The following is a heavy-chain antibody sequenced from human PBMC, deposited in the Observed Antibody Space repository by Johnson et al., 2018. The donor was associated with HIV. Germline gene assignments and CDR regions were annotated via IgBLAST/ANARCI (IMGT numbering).Heavy chain of an antibody. Sequence: QVQLVESGGGVVQPGRSLRLSCAASGFTFSSYGMHWVRQTPGKELEWVSNINWNGGSTGYADSVKGRFTISRDNSKNTLYLQMNSLRAEDTAVYYCAKDRRSSSLDAFDIWGQGTMVTVSS. CDR2: INWNGGST. J-gene: IGHJ3*02. CDR3: AKDRRSSSLDAFDI. CDR1: GFTFSSYG. D-gene: IGHD6-13*01. V-gene: IGHV3-NL1*01.